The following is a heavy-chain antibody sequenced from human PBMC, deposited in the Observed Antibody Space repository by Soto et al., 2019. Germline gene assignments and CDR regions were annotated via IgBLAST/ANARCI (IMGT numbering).Heavy chain of an antibody. CDR2: MNPNSGNT. V-gene: IGHV1-8*01. CDR3: AREKTSYGMDF. Sequence: QVQLVQSGAEVKKPGASVKVSCKASGYTFTSYDINWVRQATGQGIEWMGWMNPNSGNTGYAQKFQGRVTMTRHTSQSTAYMGQSSLRSEETVVYYCAREKTSYGMDFWGQGTKVNASS. J-gene: IGHJ6*02. CDR1: GYTFTSYD.